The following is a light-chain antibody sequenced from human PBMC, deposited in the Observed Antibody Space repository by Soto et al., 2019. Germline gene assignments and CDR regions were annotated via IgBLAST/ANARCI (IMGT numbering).Light chain of an antibody. J-gene: IGKJ2*01. V-gene: IGKV3-20*01. Sequence: EIVLTQSPGTLSLSPGERATLSCRASQSVSNNYLAWYQQKPGQAPRLLIYGASSRATVIPDRFSGSGSGTEFTLTISSLQSEDFAVYYCHHYNSWPYTFGQGTKVDNK. CDR2: GAS. CDR3: HHYNSWPYT. CDR1: QSVSNNY.